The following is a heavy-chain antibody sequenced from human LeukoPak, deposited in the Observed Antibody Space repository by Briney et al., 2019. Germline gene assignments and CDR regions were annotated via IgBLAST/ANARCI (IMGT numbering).Heavy chain of an antibody. CDR2: ISSSSSYI. Sequence: PGGSLRLSCAASGFTFSTYSMNWVRQAPGKGLEWVSSISSSSSYIYYADSVKGRFTISRDNAKNSLYLQMNGLRAEDTAVYYCARDFKNSGGEPMDVWGQGTMVTVSS. V-gene: IGHV3-21*01. D-gene: IGHD3-10*01. J-gene: IGHJ6*02. CDR1: GFTFSTYS. CDR3: ARDFKNSGGEPMDV.